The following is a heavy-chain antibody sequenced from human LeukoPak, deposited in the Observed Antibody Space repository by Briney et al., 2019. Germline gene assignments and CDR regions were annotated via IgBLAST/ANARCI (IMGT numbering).Heavy chain of an antibody. CDR3: TRCRNSGWHDAFDI. Sequence: GGCLRLSCAASGFTFSSSSMNWVRQAPGKGLEWVSSIISSSSYKYYADSVKGRFTISRDNAKNSLYLQMNSLRAENTAVYSFTRCRNSGWHDAFDIWDQGTMVTVSS. J-gene: IGHJ3*02. D-gene: IGHD5-12*01. V-gene: IGHV3-21*01. CDR1: GFTFSSSS. CDR2: IISSSSYK.